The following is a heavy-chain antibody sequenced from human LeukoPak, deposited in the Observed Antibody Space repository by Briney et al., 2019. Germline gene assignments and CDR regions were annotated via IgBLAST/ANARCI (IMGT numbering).Heavy chain of an antibody. Sequence: PGGSLRLSCAASRFNFRSSGMHWVRQAPGTGLEWVAFIQSDTSQIYYADSVKGRFTISRDNPKNTVYLQMNSLRTEDTAVYFCAELGITMIGGVWGKGTTVTISS. D-gene: IGHD3-10*02. J-gene: IGHJ6*04. CDR2: IQSDTSQI. CDR1: RFNFRSSG. CDR3: AELGITMIGGV. V-gene: IGHV3-30*02.